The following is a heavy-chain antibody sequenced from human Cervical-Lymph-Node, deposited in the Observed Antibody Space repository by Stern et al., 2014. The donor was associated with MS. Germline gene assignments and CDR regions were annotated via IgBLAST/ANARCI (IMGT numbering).Heavy chain of an antibody. J-gene: IGHJ5*02. D-gene: IGHD1-14*01. CDR3: ARHGGPNWNHEAHNWFDP. Sequence: VQLVQSGAEVKKPGESLKISCKGSEYNFNTHWIAWVRQMPGKGLEWLGNIYPGNSDTRYNPSPQGQVSISADKSITTAYLHFSSLKASDSAMYFCARHGGPNWNHEAHNWFDPWGQGTLVTVSS. V-gene: IGHV5-51*03. CDR2: IYPGNSDT. CDR1: EYNFNTHW.